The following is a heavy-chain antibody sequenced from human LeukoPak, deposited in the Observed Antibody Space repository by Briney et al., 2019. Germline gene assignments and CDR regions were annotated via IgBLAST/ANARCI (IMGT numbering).Heavy chain of an antibody. J-gene: IGHJ4*02. CDR2: INPRGGST. V-gene: IGHV1-46*01. D-gene: IGHD1-26*01. Sequence: ASVKISRKASGYTFTSYSMHWVRQAPEQGLEWMGIINPRGGSTTYAQKLQGRVTMTRDTSTSTVYMELSSLTSEDTAVYYCARVAGMTSGSYYANDYWGQGTLVTVSS. CDR1: GYTFTSYS. CDR3: ARVAGMTSGSYYANDY.